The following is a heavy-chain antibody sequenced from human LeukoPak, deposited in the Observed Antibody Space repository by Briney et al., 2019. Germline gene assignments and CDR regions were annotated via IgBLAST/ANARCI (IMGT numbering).Heavy chain of an antibody. CDR2: ISSSSSYI. D-gene: IGHD2-2*01. CDR3: ASAWGGYWSSTSCYPFDY. Sequence: GGSLRLSCAASGFTFSSNTMNWVRQAPGKGLEWVSSISSSSSYIYYADSVKGRFTISRDNAKNSLYLQMNSLRAEDTAVYYCASAWGGYWSSTSCYPFDYWGQGNLVTVSS. V-gene: IGHV3-21*01. J-gene: IGHJ4*02. CDR1: GFTFSSNT.